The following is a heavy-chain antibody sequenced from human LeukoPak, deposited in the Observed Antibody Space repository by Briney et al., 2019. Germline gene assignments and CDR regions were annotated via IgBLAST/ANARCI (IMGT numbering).Heavy chain of an antibody. J-gene: IGHJ6*03. CDR2: INHSGST. CDR1: GGSFSGYY. D-gene: IGHD2-15*01. V-gene: IGHV4-34*01. CDR3: ARHVGFPAYYYYYMDV. Sequence: SETLSLTCAVYGGSFSGYYWSWIRQPPGKGLEWIGEINHSGSTNYNPSLKSRVTISVDTSKNQFSLKLSSVTAADTAVYYCARHVGFPAYYYYYMDVWGKGTTVTISS.